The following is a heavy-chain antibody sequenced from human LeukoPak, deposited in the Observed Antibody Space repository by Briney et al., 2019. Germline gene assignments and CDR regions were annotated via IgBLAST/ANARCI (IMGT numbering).Heavy chain of an antibody. V-gene: IGHV3-64D*09. D-gene: IGHD6-13*01. CDR1: GFTLSSYA. CDR2: ISSNGGST. Sequence: TGGSLRLSCSASGFTLSSYAMHWVRQAPGKGLEYVSAISSNGGSTYYADSVKGRFTISRDNSKNTLYLQMSSLRAEDTAVYCCVKAGASSSWEVYYYYYGMDVWGQGTTVTVSS. J-gene: IGHJ6*02. CDR3: VKAGASSSWEVYYYYYGMDV.